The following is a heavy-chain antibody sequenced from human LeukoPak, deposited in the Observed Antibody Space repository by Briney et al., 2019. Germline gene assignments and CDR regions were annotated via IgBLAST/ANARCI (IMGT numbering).Heavy chain of an antibody. D-gene: IGHD3-10*01. V-gene: IGHV3-48*01. CDR2: ISSSGSTI. J-gene: IGHJ4*02. Sequence: GGSLRLSCAASGFTFSNYNMNWVRQAPGKGLEWISYISSSGSTIYYVDSVKGRFTISRDNARNSLYLQMNSLRAEDTAVYYCARVGGGFEGFDYFDYWGQGTLVTVSS. CDR3: ARVGGGFEGFDYFDY. CDR1: GFTFSNYN.